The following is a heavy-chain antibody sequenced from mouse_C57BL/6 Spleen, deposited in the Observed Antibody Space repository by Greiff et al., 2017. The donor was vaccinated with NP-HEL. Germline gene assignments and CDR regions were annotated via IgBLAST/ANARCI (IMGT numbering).Heavy chain of an antibody. Sequence: EVQLVESGGDLVKPGGSLKLSCAASGFTFSSYGMSWVRQTPDKRLEWVATISSGGSYTYYPDSVKGRFTISRDNAKNTLYLQMSSLKSEDTAMYYCARLTTVVATNYYAMDYWGQGTSVTVSS. CDR3: ARLTTVVATNYYAMDY. D-gene: IGHD1-1*01. V-gene: IGHV5-6*01. CDR2: ISSGGSYT. J-gene: IGHJ4*01. CDR1: GFTFSSYG.